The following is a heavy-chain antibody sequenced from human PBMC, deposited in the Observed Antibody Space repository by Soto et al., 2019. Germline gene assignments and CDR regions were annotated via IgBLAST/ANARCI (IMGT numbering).Heavy chain of an antibody. Sequence: QVQLVESGGGVVQPGRSLRLSCAASGFTFSSYAMHWVRQAPGKGLEWVAVISYDGSNKYYADSVKGRFTISRDNSKKTXXRKMNSLRDEDTAVYYCARDDLDGGGDCYSGAFAYWCQGSLVTVT. CDR1: GFTFSSYA. V-gene: IGHV3-30-3*01. D-gene: IGHD2-21*02. CDR2: ISYDGSNK. J-gene: IGHJ4*02. CDR3: ARDDLDGGGDCYSGAFAY.